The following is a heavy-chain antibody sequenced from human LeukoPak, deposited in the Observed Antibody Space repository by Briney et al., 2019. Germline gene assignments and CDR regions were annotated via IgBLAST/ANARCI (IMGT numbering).Heavy chain of an antibody. CDR1: GFTFSSYW. CDR2: IKQDGSEK. V-gene: IGHV3-7*01. Sequence: GGSLRLSCAASGFTFSSYWMSWVRQAPGKGLEWVANIKQDGSEKYYVDSVKGRFTISRDNAKNSLYLQMNSLRAEDTAVYYCARVGYCSGGSCFLMDVWGKGTTVTVSS. J-gene: IGHJ6*03. D-gene: IGHD2-15*01. CDR3: ARVGYCSGGSCFLMDV.